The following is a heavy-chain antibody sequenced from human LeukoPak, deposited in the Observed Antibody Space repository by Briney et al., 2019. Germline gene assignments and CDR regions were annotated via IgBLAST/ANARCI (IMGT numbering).Heavy chain of an antibody. CDR3: AREPPAVAGSRFDY. Sequence: PGRSLRLSCAASGFTFDDYAMHWVRQAPGKGLEWVSGISWNSGSIGYADSVKGRFTISRDNAKNSLYLQMNSLRAEDTAVYYCAREPPAVAGSRFDYWGQGTLVTVSS. CDR2: ISWNSGSI. CDR1: GFTFDDYA. D-gene: IGHD6-19*01. V-gene: IGHV3-9*01. J-gene: IGHJ4*02.